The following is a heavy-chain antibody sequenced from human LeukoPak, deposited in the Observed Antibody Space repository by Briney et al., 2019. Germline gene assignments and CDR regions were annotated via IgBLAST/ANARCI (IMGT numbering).Heavy chain of an antibody. CDR1: GFTFSSYW. J-gene: IGHJ3*02. V-gene: IGHV3-7*01. Sequence: GGSLGLSCAASGFTFSSYWMSWVRQAPGKGLEWVANIKQDGSEKYYVDSVKGRFTISRDNAKNSLYLQMNSLRAEDTAVYYCARGVESRYYYDSSGYIGDAFDIWGQGTMVTVSS. CDR2: IKQDGSEK. D-gene: IGHD3-22*01. CDR3: ARGVESRYYYDSSGYIGDAFDI.